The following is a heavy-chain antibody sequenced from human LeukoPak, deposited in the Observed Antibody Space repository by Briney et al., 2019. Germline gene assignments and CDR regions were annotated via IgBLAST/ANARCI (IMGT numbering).Heavy chain of an antibody. CDR2: IKKDGSEK. D-gene: IGHD4-23*01. Sequence: GGSLRLSCAASGFTFSSYWMSWVRQAPGKGLEWVANIKKDGSEKYYVDSVKGRFTISRDNAKKSLYLQMNSLRAEDTAVYYCARDSALIYGGSDYWGQGTLVTVSS. CDR1: GFTFSSYW. V-gene: IGHV3-7*01. J-gene: IGHJ4*02. CDR3: ARDSALIYGGSDY.